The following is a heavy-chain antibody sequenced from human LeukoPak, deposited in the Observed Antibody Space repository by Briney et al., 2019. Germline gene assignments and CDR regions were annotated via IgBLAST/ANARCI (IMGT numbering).Heavy chain of an antibody. J-gene: IGHJ6*04. CDR2: IKQDGGEK. CDR1: GFTFSGYW. Sequence: GGTLRLSCAASGFTFSGYWMSWLRQAPGKGLEGVANIKQDGGEKYYVDSVKGRFTISRDNAKNSLYLQMNSLRAEDTAVYYCARDRGFGQADVWGKGTTVTVSS. V-gene: IGHV3-7*01. CDR3: ARDRGFGQADV. D-gene: IGHD3-10*01.